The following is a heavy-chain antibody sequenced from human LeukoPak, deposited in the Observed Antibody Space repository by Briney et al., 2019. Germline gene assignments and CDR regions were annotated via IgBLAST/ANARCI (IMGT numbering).Heavy chain of an antibody. J-gene: IGHJ4*02. CDR1: GGSISSGNYY. CDR3: ARSNGYGDHDY. CDR2: IYYSGST. Sequence: SQTLSLTCTVSGGSISSGNYYWSWIRQPPGKGLEWIGYIYYSGSTYYNPSLKSRVTISVDTSKKHLSLELTSVSAADTAAYYCARSNGYGDHDYWGQGTLVTVSS. V-gene: IGHV4-30-4*01. D-gene: IGHD4-17*01.